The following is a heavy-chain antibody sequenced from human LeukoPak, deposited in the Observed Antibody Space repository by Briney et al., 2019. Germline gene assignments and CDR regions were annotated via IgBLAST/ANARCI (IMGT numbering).Heavy chain of an antibody. Sequence: SETLSLTCTVSGGSISSFHWSWIRQSPGKGLEWIGNIYYSETNYNPSLKSRVIISADTSKNQFSLRLTSVTAADTAVYYCARDVWGIGAADGVKNYHYCYMDVWSKGTTVTVSS. D-gene: IGHD6-13*01. CDR3: ARDVWGIGAADGVKNYHYCYMDV. CDR1: GGSISSFH. V-gene: IGHV4-59*01. CDR2: IYYSET. J-gene: IGHJ6*03.